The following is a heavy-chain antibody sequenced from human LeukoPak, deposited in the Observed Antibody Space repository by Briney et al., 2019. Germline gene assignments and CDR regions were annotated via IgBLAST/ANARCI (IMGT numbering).Heavy chain of an antibody. CDR2: IDPNSGGT. CDR3: APDHSCIL. CDR1: VYTFTHSY. D-gene: IGHD1-14*01. J-gene: IGHJ4*02. V-gene: IGHV1-2*02. Sequence: ASVTVSCMPSVYTFTHSYMHWVRQAPGQGRAWMGWIDPNSGGTRYAQKFQGRVTMTRDTSISTANIEVSRLTSDDTAVYYCAPDHSCILWGQGTLVTVSS.